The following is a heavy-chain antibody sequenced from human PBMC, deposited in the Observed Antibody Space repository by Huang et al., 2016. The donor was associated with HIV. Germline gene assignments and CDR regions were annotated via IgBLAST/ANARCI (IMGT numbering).Heavy chain of an antibody. D-gene: IGHD3-10*01. V-gene: IGHV4-39*01. Sequence: QLLLQESGPGLVKPSEALALTCAVSGGYIRSSDYHWGWIRQPPGKGLEWIGSIYLKGSTHYSPSLKSRVTRAVDTSKNLFFLNLTAMTAADTAVYYCARHREGPVAYYSGWGSHLNYMDVWGRGRTVVVSS. J-gene: IGHJ6*03. CDR3: ARHREGPVAYYSGWGSHLNYMDV. CDR1: GGYIRSSDYH. CDR2: IYLKGST.